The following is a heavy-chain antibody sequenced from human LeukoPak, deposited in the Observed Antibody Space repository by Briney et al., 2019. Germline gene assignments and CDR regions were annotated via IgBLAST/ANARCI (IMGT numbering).Heavy chain of an antibody. CDR1: GYSISSGYY. CDR3: ARDGEYCSGGSCSYWYFDL. D-gene: IGHD2-15*01. V-gene: IGHV4-38-2*02. Sequence: SETLSLTCTVSGYSISSGYYWGWIRQPPGKGLEWIGSIYHSGSTYYNPSLKSRVTISVDTSKNQFSLKLSSVTAADTAVYYCARDGEYCSGGSCSYWYFDLWGRGTLVTVSS. CDR2: IYHSGST. J-gene: IGHJ2*01.